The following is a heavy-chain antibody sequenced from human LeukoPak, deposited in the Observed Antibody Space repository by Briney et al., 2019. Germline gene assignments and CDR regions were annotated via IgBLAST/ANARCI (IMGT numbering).Heavy chain of an antibody. CDR1: GGPFSGYY. D-gene: IGHD2-15*01. V-gene: IGHV4-34*01. J-gene: IGHJ4*02. Sequence: SETLSLTCAVYGGPFSGYYWSWIRQPPGKGLEWIGEINHSGSTNYNPSLKSRVTISVDTSKNQFSLKLSSVTAADTAVYYCARGGPYCSGGSCYGYYFDYWGQGTLVTVSS. CDR2: INHSGST. CDR3: ARGGPYCSGGSCYGYYFDY.